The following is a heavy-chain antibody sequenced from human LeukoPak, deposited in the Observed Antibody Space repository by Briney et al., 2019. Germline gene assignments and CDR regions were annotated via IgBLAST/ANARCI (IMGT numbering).Heavy chain of an antibody. CDR3: ARDDVGALDY. CDR1: GFTFSAYW. Sequence: GGSLRLSCAASGFTFSAYWMAWVRQAPGKGLEWVANMKQDGREKHYVDSVKGRYTISRDNARNSLYLQMNSLRAEDSAVYYCARDDVGALDYWGQGTLVTVSS. V-gene: IGHV3-7*01. J-gene: IGHJ4*02. CDR2: MKQDGREK. D-gene: IGHD3-16*01.